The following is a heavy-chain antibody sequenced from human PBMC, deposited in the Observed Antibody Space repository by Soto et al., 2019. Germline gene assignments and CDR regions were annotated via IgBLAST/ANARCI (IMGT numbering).Heavy chain of an antibody. CDR2: IYPGDSDT. CDR1: GYSFTNSW. CDR3: ARVSLPGTTGHFDY. Sequence: PGESLKISWKSAGYSFTNSWIVCVRQMPGKGLEWMGIIYPGDSDTRYSPSFQGQVTISADKSISTAYLQWNSLKASDTAMYYCARVSLPGTTGHFDYWGQGTLVTVSS. J-gene: IGHJ4*02. D-gene: IGHD1-7*01. V-gene: IGHV5-51*01.